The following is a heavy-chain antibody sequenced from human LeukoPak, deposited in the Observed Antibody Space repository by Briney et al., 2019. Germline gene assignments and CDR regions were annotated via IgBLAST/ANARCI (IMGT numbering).Heavy chain of an antibody. CDR3: AKDYPTPAH. CDR2: IWYDGSNK. V-gene: IGHV3-33*06. J-gene: IGHJ4*02. Sequence: PGRSLRLSCAASGFTFSSYGMHWVRQAPGKGLEWVAVIWYDGSNKYYAESVKSRFTISRDNSKNTLYLQMNSLRAEDTAVYYCAKDYPTPAHWGQGTLVTVSS. CDR1: GFTFSSYG.